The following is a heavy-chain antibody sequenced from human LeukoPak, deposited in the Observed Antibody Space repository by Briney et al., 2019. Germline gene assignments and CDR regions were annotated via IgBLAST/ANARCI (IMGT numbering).Heavy chain of an antibody. Sequence: SETLSLTCTVSGDSISSGDYYWNWIRQPAGKGLEWIGRISSSGSTNYNPSLKSRVTISVDTSKNQFSLKLSSVTAADTAVYYCARDHSYYDSSGYYGWDHDAFDIWGQGTMVTVSS. CDR1: GDSISSGDYY. D-gene: IGHD3-22*01. V-gene: IGHV4-61*02. CDR3: ARDHSYYDSSGYYGWDHDAFDI. CDR2: ISSSGST. J-gene: IGHJ3*02.